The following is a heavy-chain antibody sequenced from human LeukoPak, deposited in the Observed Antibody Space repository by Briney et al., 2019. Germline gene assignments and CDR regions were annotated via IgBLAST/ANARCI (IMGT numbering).Heavy chain of an antibody. J-gene: IGHJ4*02. D-gene: IGHD3-22*01. V-gene: IGHV5-51*01. Sequence: PGESLKISCKGSGYSFTSYWIGWVRQMPGKGLEWMGIIYPGDSDTRYSPSFQGQVTISADKSISTAYLQWSSLKASDTAMYYCARQATYYYDSSGYYVDYWGQGTLVTVSS. CDR2: IYPGDSDT. CDR1: GYSFTSYW. CDR3: ARQATYYYDSSGYYVDY.